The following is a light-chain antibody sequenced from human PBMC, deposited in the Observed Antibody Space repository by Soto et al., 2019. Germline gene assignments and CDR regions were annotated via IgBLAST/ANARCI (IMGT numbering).Light chain of an antibody. CDR2: EVS. CDR3: SSYTSSSTRVVV. V-gene: IGLV2-14*01. J-gene: IGLJ2*01. Sequence: QSVLTQPASVSGSPGQSITISCTGTSSDVGGYNYVSWYQQHPGKAPKLMIYEVSNRPSGVSNRFSGSKSGNTASLTISGLQAEDEADYYCSSYTSSSTRVVVFGGGTKLTVL. CDR1: SSDVGGYNY.